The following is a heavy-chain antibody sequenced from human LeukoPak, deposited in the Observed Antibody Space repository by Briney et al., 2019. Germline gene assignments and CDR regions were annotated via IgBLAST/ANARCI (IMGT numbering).Heavy chain of an antibody. CDR2: IRSKAYGGTT. Sequence: PGRSLRLSCTASGFILGDYGLSWVRPAPGKGLEWVGFIRSKAYGGTTEYAASVKGRFTNSRDDSKSIAYLQMNSLKTEDTAVYYCTRRYGSGSYLCDYWGQGTLVIVSS. CDR1: GFILGDYG. V-gene: IGHV3-49*04. J-gene: IGHJ4*02. D-gene: IGHD3-10*01. CDR3: TRRYGSGSYLCDY.